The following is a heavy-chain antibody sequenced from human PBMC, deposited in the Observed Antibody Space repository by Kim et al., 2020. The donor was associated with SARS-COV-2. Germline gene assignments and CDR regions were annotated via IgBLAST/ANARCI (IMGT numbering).Heavy chain of an antibody. CDR2: IYYSGST. V-gene: IGHV4-59*01. D-gene: IGHD3-16*02. CDR1: GGSISSYY. Sequence: SETLSLTCTVSGGSISSYYWSWIRQPPGKGLEWIGYIYYSGSTNYNPSLKSRVTISVDTSKNQFSLKLSSVTAADTAVYYCARAGNDDYVWGSYRYNWFDPWGQGTLVTVSS. J-gene: IGHJ5*02. CDR3: ARAGNDDYVWGSYRYNWFDP.